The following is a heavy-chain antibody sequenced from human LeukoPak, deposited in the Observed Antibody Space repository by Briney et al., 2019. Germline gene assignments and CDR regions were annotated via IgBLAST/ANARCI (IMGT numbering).Heavy chain of an antibody. CDR1: GFTVSSNY. Sequence: GGPLRLSCTASGFTVSSNYMSWVRQAPGKGLEWVSVIYSGGSIYYADSVEGRFTISRDNSKNTLYLQMNSLRAEDTAVYYCARDLGLYPIWGHGTMVTVSS. D-gene: IGHD2-8*01. CDR2: IYSGGSI. CDR3: ARDLGLYPI. V-gene: IGHV3-53*01. J-gene: IGHJ3*02.